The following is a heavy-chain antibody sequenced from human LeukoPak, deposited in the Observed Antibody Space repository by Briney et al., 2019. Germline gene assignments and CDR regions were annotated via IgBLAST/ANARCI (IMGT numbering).Heavy chain of an antibody. Sequence: ASVKVSCKASGGTFSSYAISWVRQAPGQGLEWMGGIIPIFGTANYAQKFQGRVTVTADESTSTAYMELSSLRSEDTAVYYCALIAAAEINYYYYGMDVWGQGTTVTVSS. J-gene: IGHJ6*02. CDR1: GGTFSSYA. CDR3: ALIAAAEINYYYYGMDV. CDR2: IIPIFGTA. V-gene: IGHV1-69*13. D-gene: IGHD6-13*01.